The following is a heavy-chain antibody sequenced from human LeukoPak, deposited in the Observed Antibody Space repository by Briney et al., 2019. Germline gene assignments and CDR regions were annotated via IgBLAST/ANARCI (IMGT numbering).Heavy chain of an antibody. J-gene: IGHJ3*02. Sequence: GGSLRLSCAASGFTFSSYWMSWVRQAPGKGLEWVANIKQDGSEKYYVDSVKGRFTISRDNAKNSLYLQMNSLRAEDTAVYYCARDIVVVPAAPRVAFDIWGQGTMVTVSS. CDR1: GFTFSSYW. V-gene: IGHV3-7*01. CDR2: IKQDGSEK. CDR3: ARDIVVVPAAPRVAFDI. D-gene: IGHD2-2*01.